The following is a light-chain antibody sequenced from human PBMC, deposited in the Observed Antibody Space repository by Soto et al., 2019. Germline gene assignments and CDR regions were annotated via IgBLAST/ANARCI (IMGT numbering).Light chain of an antibody. Sequence: DIQMTHSPASRGESGGRRVTMTRRTSQSVSIYVNWYQQKPGKAPILLIYALSSLQSGVPSRFSGSGSGTDFTLTISSLEPEDFATYYRKQSYTTPTFGQGKKGDIK. CDR1: QSVSIY. V-gene: IGKV1-39*01. J-gene: IGKJ2*01. CDR2: ALS. CDR3: KQSYTTPT.